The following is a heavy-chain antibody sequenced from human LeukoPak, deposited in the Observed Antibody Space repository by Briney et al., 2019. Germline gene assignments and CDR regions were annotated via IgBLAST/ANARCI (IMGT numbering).Heavy chain of an antibody. CDR3: ERGIPNWGSEVDYFDF. Sequence: PSQTLSLTCTLSGGSISSYYWSCIRQPAGKGREWIGRIYTSGSTNYNPSLNSRVTISVNKSKNQFSLKLSSVTAADTAVYYCERGIPNWGSEVDYFDFWGQGTLVTVSS. CDR1: GGSISSYY. V-gene: IGHV4-4*07. J-gene: IGHJ4*02. CDR2: IYTSGST. D-gene: IGHD7-27*01.